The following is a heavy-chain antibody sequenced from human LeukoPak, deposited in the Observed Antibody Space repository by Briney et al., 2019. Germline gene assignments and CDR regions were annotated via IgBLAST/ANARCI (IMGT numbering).Heavy chain of an antibody. V-gene: IGHV3-20*04. J-gene: IGHJ4*02. CDR1: GFTFDDYG. CDR2: INWNGGST. Sequence: GGSLRLSCAASGFTFDDYGMSWVRQAPGKGLEWVSGINWNGGSTGYADSVKGRFAISRDNAKNSLYLQVNSLRAEDTAVYYCARPGAASPYYFDYWGQGTLVTVSS. D-gene: IGHD2-15*01. CDR3: ARPGAASPYYFDY.